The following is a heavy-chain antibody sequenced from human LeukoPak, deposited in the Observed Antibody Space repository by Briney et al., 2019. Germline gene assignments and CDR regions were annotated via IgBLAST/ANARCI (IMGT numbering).Heavy chain of an antibody. J-gene: IGHJ4*02. CDR1: GFTFSDYY. CDR3: ARDPYSYGYGAYYFDY. Sequence: TGGSLRLSCAASGFTFSDYYMSWIRQAPGKGLEWVSCISSSSSYTNYADSVKGRFTISRDNAKNSLYLQMNSLRAEDTAVYYCARDPYSYGYGAYYFDYWGQGTLVTVSS. CDR2: ISSSSSYT. V-gene: IGHV3-11*05. D-gene: IGHD5-18*01.